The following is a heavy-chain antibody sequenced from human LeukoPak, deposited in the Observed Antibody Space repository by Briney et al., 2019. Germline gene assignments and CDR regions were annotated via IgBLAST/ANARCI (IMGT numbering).Heavy chain of an antibody. D-gene: IGHD3-3*01. CDR3: TRVFGGYDVSDY. CDR2: IKKDGSQK. CDR1: GFIFSSFW. J-gene: IGHJ4*02. V-gene: IGHV3-7*03. Sequence: PGGSLRLSCAASGFIFSSFWMSWVRQAAGRGLEWVANIKKDGSQKYYVDSVEGRFTISRDNDKNSLYLQMDSLRVDDTAVYYCTRVFGGYDVSDYWGQGTLVTVSS.